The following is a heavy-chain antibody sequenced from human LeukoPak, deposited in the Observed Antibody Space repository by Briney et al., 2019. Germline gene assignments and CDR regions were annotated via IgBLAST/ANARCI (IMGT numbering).Heavy chain of an antibody. CDR1: GYTFNSHD. CDR2: MNPYSGNT. CDR3: ARGYSPTLRTTGNDY. D-gene: IGHD1-1*01. Sequence: ASVKVSCKASGYTFNSHDINWVRQATGQGLEWMGWMNPYSGNTGYAQKFQGRVTMTRDTSINTAYLEFYSLRSEDTAVYYCARGYSPTLRTTGNDYWGQGTLVTVSS. J-gene: IGHJ4*02. V-gene: IGHV1-8*01.